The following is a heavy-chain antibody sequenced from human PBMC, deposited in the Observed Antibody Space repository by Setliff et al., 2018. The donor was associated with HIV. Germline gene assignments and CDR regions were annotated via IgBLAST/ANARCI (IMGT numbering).Heavy chain of an antibody. Sequence: SETLSLTCTVSGGSISSYYWSWIRQPPGKGLEWIGYIYTSGSTNYNPSLKSRVTTSLDTSKNQFSLKLTSVTAADTAVYYCARLSGDYYYFDYWGQGTLVTVS. CDR1: GGSISSYY. V-gene: IGHV4-4*09. CDR2: IYTSGST. J-gene: IGHJ4*02. CDR3: ARLSGDYYYFDY. D-gene: IGHD2-21*02.